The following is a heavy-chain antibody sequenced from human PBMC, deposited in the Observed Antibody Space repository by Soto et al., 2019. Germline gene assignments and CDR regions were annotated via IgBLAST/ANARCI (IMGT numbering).Heavy chain of an antibody. D-gene: IGHD5-18*01. Sequence: GGSLRLSCAASGFTFGSYGMHWVRQAPGKGLEWVAVISYDGSNKYYADSVKGRFTISRDNSKNTLYLQMNSLRAEDTAVYYCAKLGGYSYGQTGYYYGMDVWGQGTTVTVSS. CDR1: GFTFGSYG. CDR3: AKLGGYSYGQTGYYYGMDV. J-gene: IGHJ6*02. CDR2: ISYDGSNK. V-gene: IGHV3-30*18.